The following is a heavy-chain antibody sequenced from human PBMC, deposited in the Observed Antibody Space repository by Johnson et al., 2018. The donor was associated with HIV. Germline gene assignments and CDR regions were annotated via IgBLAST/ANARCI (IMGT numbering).Heavy chain of an antibody. Sequence: QVQLVESGGGVVQPGGSLRLSCAASGFTFSSYGMHWVRQAPGKGLEWVAFIRYDGSNKYYADSVKGRFTISRDNSKNTLYLQMNSLRAEDTAVYYCAKDHTGGAEKTGAFENWGQRRMVTVSS. CDR2: IRYDGSNK. CDR3: AKDHTGGAEKTGAFEN. D-gene: IGHD2-8*02. CDR1: GFTFSSYG. J-gene: IGHJ3*02. V-gene: IGHV3-30*02.